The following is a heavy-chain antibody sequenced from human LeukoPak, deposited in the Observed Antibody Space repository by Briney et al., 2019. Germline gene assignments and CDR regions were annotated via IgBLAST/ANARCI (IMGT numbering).Heavy chain of an antibody. J-gene: IGHJ5*02. Sequence: ASVKVSCKASGGTFSSYAINWVRQAPGQGLEWMGWISAYNGNTNYAQKLQGRVTMTTDTSTSTAYMELRSLRSDDTAVYYCARGRYGGNSYWFDPWGQGTLVTVSS. CDR3: ARGRYGGNSYWFDP. CDR1: GGTFSSYA. CDR2: ISAYNGNT. D-gene: IGHD4-23*01. V-gene: IGHV1-18*01.